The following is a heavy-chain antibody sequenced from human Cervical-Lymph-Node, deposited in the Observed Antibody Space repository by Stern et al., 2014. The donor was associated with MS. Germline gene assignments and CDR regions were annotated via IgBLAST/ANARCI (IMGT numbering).Heavy chain of an antibody. V-gene: IGHV4-59*08. Sequence: QVHLVESGPGLVKPSETLSLTCAVSGGSISSRYWGWIRQPPGKGLEWIGLISPSGDTKYNPSLKSRVTISLDTSKNQFSLKVTSVTAADTAVYYCARLSTAVDFWGQGTLVTVSS. J-gene: IGHJ4*02. CDR3: ARLSTAVDF. CDR2: ISPSGDT. CDR1: GGSISSRY.